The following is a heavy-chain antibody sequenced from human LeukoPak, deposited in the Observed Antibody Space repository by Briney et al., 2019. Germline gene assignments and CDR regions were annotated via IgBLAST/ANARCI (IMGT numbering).Heavy chain of an antibody. V-gene: IGHV4-59*12. J-gene: IGHJ4*02. Sequence: PSETLSLTCTVSGGSISSYYWSWIRQPPGKGLEWIGYIYYSGSTNYNPSLKSRVTISVDTSKNQFSLKLSSVTAADTAVYYCARAIQAAAGHNDYWGQGTLVTVSS. CDR2: IYYSGST. D-gene: IGHD6-13*01. CDR3: ARAIQAAAGHNDY. CDR1: GGSISSYY.